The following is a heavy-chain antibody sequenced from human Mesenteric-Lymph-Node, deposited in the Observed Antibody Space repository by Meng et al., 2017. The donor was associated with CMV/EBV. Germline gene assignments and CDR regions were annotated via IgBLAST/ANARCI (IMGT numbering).Heavy chain of an antibody. CDR1: GGSISSGGYY. V-gene: IGHV4-31*03. CDR2: IYYSGST. D-gene: IGHD3-3*01. CDR3: ARVVPPWSGYYAAAWFDP. J-gene: IGHJ5*02. Sequence: LRLSCTVSGGSISSGGYYWSWIRQHPGKGLEWIGYIYYSGSTYYNPSLKSRVTISVDTSKNQFSLKLSSVTAADTAVYYCARVVPPWSGYYAAAWFDPWGQGTLVTVSS.